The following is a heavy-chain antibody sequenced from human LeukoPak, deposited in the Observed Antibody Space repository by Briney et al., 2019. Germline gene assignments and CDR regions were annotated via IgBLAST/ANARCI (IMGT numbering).Heavy chain of an antibody. J-gene: IGHJ5*02. CDR1: GGSISSYY. V-gene: IGHV4-4*07. CDR3: ARDRGHKGYCSGGSCYGLAGDWFDP. Sequence: SETLSLTCTVSGGSISSYYWSWIRQPAGKGLEWIGRIYTSGSTNYNPSLKSRVTMSVDTSKNQFSLKLSSVTAADTAVYYCARDRGHKGYCSGGSCYGLAGDWFDPWGQGTLVTVSS. D-gene: IGHD2-15*01. CDR2: IYTSGST.